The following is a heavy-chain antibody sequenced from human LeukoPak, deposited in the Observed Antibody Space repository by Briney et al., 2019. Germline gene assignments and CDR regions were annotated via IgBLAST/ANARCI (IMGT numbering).Heavy chain of an antibody. J-gene: IGHJ4*02. Sequence: ASVKVSCKASGYTFTSYAMHWVRQAPGQRLEWMGWINAGNGNTKYSQKFQGRVTITRDTSESTAYMELSSLRSEDTAVYYCARAAVAAAGTKPDYWGQGTLVTVSS. CDR2: INAGNGNT. CDR1: GYTFTSYA. CDR3: ARAAVAAAGTKPDY. D-gene: IGHD6-13*01. V-gene: IGHV1-3*01.